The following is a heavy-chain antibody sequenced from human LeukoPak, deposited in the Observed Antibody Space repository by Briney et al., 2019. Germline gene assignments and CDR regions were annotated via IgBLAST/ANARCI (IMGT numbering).Heavy chain of an antibody. Sequence: GASVKVSCKASGYTFTSYHMHWVRQAPGQGLEWMGMINPSGGTTRYAQKFQGRVTMTRDTSTSTVYMELSSLRSEDTAVYYCARDGSSGSGDYWGQGALVAVSS. J-gene: IGHJ4*02. CDR2: INPSGGTT. V-gene: IGHV1-46*01. CDR1: GYTFTSYH. D-gene: IGHD3-22*01. CDR3: ARDGSSGSGDY.